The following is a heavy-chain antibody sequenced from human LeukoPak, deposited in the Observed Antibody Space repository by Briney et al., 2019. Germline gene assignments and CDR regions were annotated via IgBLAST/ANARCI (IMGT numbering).Heavy chain of an antibody. D-gene: IGHD6-19*01. CDR1: GYTFTSYY. CDR2: INPSGGST. J-gene: IGHJ5*02. V-gene: IGHV1-46*01. Sequence: ASVKVSCKASGYTFTSYYMHWVRQAPGQGLEWMGIINPSGGSTSYAQKFQGRVTMTRDTSTSTVYMELSSLRSEDTAVYYCARVGSIAVAGTLRYNWFDPRGQGTLVTVSS. CDR3: ARVGSIAVAGTLRYNWFDP.